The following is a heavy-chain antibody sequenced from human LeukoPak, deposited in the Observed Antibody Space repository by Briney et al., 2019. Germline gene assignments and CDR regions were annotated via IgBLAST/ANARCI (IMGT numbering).Heavy chain of an antibody. CDR2: ISYDGGNK. D-gene: IGHD3-22*01. J-gene: IGHJ4*02. CDR3: AKSYYDSSGYRGDFEN. Sequence: PGRSLRPSCAASGFTFTSYAMHWVRQAPGKGLEWVAVISYDGGNKYYADSVKGRFIISRDNSKKTLYLQMNSLRPEDTAVYYCAKSYYDSSGYRGDFENWGQGTLVTVSS. V-gene: IGHV3-30*04. CDR1: GFTFTSYA.